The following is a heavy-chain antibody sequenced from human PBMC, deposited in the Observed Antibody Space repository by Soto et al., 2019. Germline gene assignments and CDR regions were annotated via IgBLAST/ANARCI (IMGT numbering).Heavy chain of an antibody. CDR3: ARFRVTTSWFDR. D-gene: IGHD4-4*01. Sequence: GGSLRLSCAASGFTVSSNYMSWVRQAPGKGLEWVSVIYSGGSTYYADSVKGRFTISRDNSKNTLYLQMNSLRAEDTAVYYCARFRVTTSWFDRWGQGTLVTVS. V-gene: IGHV3-66*01. CDR1: GFTVSSNY. CDR2: IYSGGST. J-gene: IGHJ5*02.